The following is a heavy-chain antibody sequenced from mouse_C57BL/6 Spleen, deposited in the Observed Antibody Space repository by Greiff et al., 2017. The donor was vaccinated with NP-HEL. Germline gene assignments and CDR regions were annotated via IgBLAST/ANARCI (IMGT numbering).Heavy chain of an antibody. D-gene: IGHD1-1*01. J-gene: IGHJ3*01. CDR3: ARPEFTGFAY. Sequence: EVQLVESGGGLVKPGGSLKLSCAASGFTFSDYGMHWVRQAPEKGLEWVAYISSGSSTIYYADTVKGRFTIARDNAKNTLFLQMTSLRSEDTAMYYCARPEFTGFAYWGQGTLVTVSA. V-gene: IGHV5-17*01. CDR1: GFTFSDYG. CDR2: ISSGSSTI.